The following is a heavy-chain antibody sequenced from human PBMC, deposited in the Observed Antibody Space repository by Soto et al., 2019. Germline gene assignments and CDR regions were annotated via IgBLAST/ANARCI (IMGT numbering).Heavy chain of an antibody. J-gene: IGHJ4*02. Sequence: QVQLVQSGAEVKKPGSSVKVSCKASGDTFNKYAFNWVRQAPGQGLEWMGGIIPIFGTPNYAQRVQGGVTITADESTSTAYMELSSLRSEDTAVYYCARGIDYGGVNRIDYWGQGTLVTVSS. V-gene: IGHV1-69*01. CDR1: GDTFNKYA. D-gene: IGHD4-17*01. CDR3: ARGIDYGGVNRIDY. CDR2: IIPIFGTP.